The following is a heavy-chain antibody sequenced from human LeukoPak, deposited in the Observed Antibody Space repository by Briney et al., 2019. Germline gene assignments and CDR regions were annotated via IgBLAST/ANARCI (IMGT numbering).Heavy chain of an antibody. CDR1: GGSISSSNW. V-gene: IGHV4-4*02. Sequence: PSETLSLTCAVSGGSISSSNWWNWVRQPPGKGLEWIGEVHHSGTINYNPSLKSRVTISVDKSKNQFSVKLSSVTAADTAVYYCARGPTVTTDYWGQGTLVTVSS. D-gene: IGHD4-17*01. CDR2: VHHSGTI. CDR3: ARGPTVTTDY. J-gene: IGHJ4*02.